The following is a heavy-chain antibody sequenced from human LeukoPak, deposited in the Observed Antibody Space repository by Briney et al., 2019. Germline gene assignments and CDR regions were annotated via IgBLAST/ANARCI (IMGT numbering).Heavy chain of an antibody. Sequence: SETLSLTCAVYGGSFSGCYWSWIRQPPGKGLEWIGEINHSGSTNYNPSLKSRVTISVDTSKSQFSLKLSSVTAADTAVYYCAREGSRWVDFDYWGQGTLVTVSS. D-gene: IGHD1-26*01. CDR1: GGSFSGCY. J-gene: IGHJ4*02. CDR3: AREGSRWVDFDY. CDR2: INHSGST. V-gene: IGHV4-34*01.